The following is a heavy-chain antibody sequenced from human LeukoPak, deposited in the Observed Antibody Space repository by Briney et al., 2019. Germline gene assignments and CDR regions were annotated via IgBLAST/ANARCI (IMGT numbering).Heavy chain of an antibody. CDR1: GYTFTGYG. CDR3: ARGAYYDFWSGYYDFDY. CDR2: ISAYNGNT. D-gene: IGHD3-3*01. V-gene: IGHV1-18*01. J-gene: IGHJ4*02. Sequence: ASVKVSCKASGYTFTGYGISWVRQAPGQGLEWMGWISAYNGNTNYAQKLQGRVTMTTDTSTSTAYMELRSLRSDDTAVYYCARGAYYDFWSGYYDFDYWGQGTLVTVSS.